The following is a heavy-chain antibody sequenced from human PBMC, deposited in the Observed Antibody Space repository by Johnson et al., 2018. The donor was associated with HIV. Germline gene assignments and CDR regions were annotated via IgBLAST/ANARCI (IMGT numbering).Heavy chain of an antibody. CDR3: ARLKNGAFDI. D-gene: IGHD2-8*01. Sequence: VQLVESGGGLIQPGGSLRLSCAASGFTVSSNYMSWVRQAPGKGLEWVSIIYSDGSTYFADSVKVRFPISRDNSKNTLFLQMNSLRVEDTAVYYCARLKNGAFDIWGQGTMVTVSS. J-gene: IGHJ3*02. V-gene: IGHV3-53*01. CDR2: IYSDGST. CDR1: GFTVSSNY.